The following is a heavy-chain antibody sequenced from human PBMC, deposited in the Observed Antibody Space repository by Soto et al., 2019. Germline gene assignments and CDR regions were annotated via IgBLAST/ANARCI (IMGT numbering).Heavy chain of an antibody. D-gene: IGHD6-13*01. CDR1: GFTFSSYG. CDR3: ARDLGRTTWYSYYYYGMDV. CDR2: IWFDGSNK. V-gene: IGHV3-33*01. Sequence: QVQLVESGGGVVQPGRSLRLSCAASGFTFSSYGIHLVRQAPGKGLEWETVIWFDGSNKYYADSVKGRFTISRDNSKNTLYLQMNSLRAEDTAVYYCARDLGRTTWYSYYYYGMDVWGQGTTVNVSS. J-gene: IGHJ6*02.